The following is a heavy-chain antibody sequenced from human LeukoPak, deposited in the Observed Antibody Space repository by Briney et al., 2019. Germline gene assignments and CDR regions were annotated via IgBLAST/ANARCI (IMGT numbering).Heavy chain of an antibody. CDR3: AKENDFWSGSTYYFDF. Sequence: GGSLRLSCVASGFTFSSYAMSWVRQAPGKGLEWVSMIRNSGGTTDYADSVKGRFTISRDNSKNTLYLQMNSLRVEDTAVYYCAKENDFWSGSTYYFDFWGQGTLVTVSS. CDR2: IRNSGGTT. J-gene: IGHJ4*02. CDR1: GFTFSSYA. V-gene: IGHV3-23*01. D-gene: IGHD3-3*01.